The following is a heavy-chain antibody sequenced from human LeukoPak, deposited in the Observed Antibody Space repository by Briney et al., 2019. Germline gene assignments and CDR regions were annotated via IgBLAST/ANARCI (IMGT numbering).Heavy chain of an antibody. J-gene: IGHJ4*02. CDR3: ARGRRDVATINLFDF. Sequence: PSETLSLTCAVYGGSFSGYYWSWIRQPPGKGLEWIGEINHSGSTNYNPSLKSRVTISVDTSKNQFSLRLTSVIAADTAVYYCARGRRDVATINLFDFWGQGTLVTLSS. D-gene: IGHD5-24*01. CDR1: GGSFSGYY. CDR2: INHSGST. V-gene: IGHV4-34*01.